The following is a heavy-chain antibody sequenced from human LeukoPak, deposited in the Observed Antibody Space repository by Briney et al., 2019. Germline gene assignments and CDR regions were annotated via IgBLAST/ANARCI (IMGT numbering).Heavy chain of an antibody. CDR3: ARNQRYISRKNFYYYMDV. D-gene: IGHD6-13*01. V-gene: IGHV3-21*01. J-gene: IGHJ6*03. Sequence: GGSLRLSCAASGFTLSSYWMSWVRQAPGKGLEWVSSISSSSSYIYYADSVKGRFTISRDNAKNSLYLQMNSLRAEDTAVYYCARNQRYISRKNFYYYMDVWGRGTTVTVSS. CDR2: ISSSSSYI. CDR1: GFTLSSYW.